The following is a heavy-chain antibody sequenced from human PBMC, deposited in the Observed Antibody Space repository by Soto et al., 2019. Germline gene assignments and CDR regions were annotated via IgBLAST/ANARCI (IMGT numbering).Heavy chain of an antibody. CDR3: ARAGRVLMVYATYGMDV. CDR2: IYSGGST. V-gene: IGHV3-66*01. Sequence: PGGSLRLSCAASGFTVSSNYMSWVRQAPGKGLEWVSVIYSGGSTYYADSVKGRFTISRDNSKNTLYLQMNSLRAEDTAVYYCARAGRVLMVYATYGMDVWGQGTTVTVSS. CDR1: GFTVSSNY. J-gene: IGHJ6*02. D-gene: IGHD2-8*01.